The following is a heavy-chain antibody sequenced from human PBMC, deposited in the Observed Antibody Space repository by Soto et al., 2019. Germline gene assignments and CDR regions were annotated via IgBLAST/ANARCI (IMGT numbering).Heavy chain of an antibody. CDR1: GGSISSDNW. CDR2: IYHPGTT. Sequence: QVQLQESGPRMVKPSGTLSITCDVSGGSISSDNWWSWGRQSPWKGLEWIGDIYHPGTTNYKPSLQSRLPIGIDKSKSQLSLGLSSVGIADTAVYYCVRNKSYIYAKDVWGQGTSVTVS. J-gene: IGHJ6*02. CDR3: VRNKSYIYAKDV. V-gene: IGHV4-4*02.